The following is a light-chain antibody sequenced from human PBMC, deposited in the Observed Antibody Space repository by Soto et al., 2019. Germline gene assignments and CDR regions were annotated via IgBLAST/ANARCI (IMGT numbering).Light chain of an antibody. V-gene: IGLV1-47*02. CDR1: SSDIGSNV. CDR3: ASWDDRLGAVI. J-gene: IGLJ2*01. CDR2: SNN. Sequence: QSVLTQPPSASGTPGQRVTISCSGSSSDIGSNVVNWYQQFPGTAPKLLIYSNNLRPSGVPERISGSKFGTAASLAISGLRSEDEAVYYCASWDDRLGAVIFGGGTKLTVL.